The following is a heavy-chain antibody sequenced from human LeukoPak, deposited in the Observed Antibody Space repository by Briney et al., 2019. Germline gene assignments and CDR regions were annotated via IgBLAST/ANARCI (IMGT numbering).Heavy chain of an antibody. V-gene: IGHV3-66*02. J-gene: IGHJ4*02. CDR1: GFTVRSNY. Sequence: GGSLRLSCAASGFTVRSNYMSWVRQAPGKGLEWVSVIYTGGSTYSADSLKGRFTISRDNSKNTLYLQMNSLRPEDTAVYYCARGSGSSPRSYFDYWGQGILVTVSS. CDR2: IYTGGST. D-gene: IGHD6-6*01. CDR3: ARGSGSSPRSYFDY.